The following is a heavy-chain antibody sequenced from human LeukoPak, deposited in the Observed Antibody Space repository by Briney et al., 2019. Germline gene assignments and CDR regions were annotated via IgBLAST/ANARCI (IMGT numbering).Heavy chain of an antibody. CDR1: GGSISSGGYY. D-gene: IGHD2-2*01. CDR3: ARGDSSTFDY. CDR2: IYYSGST. Sequence: SETLSLTCTVSGGSISSGGYYWSWIRQHPGKGLEWIGYIYYSGSTYYNPSLKSRVTISVDTSKNQFSLKLSSVTAADTAVYYCARGDSSTFDYWGQGTLVTVPS. V-gene: IGHV4-31*03. J-gene: IGHJ4*02.